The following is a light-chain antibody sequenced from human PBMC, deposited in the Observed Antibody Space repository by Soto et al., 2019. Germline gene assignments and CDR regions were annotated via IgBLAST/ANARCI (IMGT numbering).Light chain of an antibody. CDR2: EVS. Sequence: QSVLTQPASVSGSPGQSITISCTGTSGDVGGYNYVSWYQQHPAKAPKLMIYEVSNRPSGVSNRFSGSKSGNTASLTISGLQAEDEAAYYCSSYTSTSSLVVFGGGTKLTVL. V-gene: IGLV2-14*01. CDR3: SSYTSTSSLVV. CDR1: SGDVGGYNY. J-gene: IGLJ3*02.